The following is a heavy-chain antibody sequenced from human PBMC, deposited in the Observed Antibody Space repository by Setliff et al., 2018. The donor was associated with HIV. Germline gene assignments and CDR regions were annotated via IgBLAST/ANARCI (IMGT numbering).Heavy chain of an antibody. D-gene: IGHD3-16*01. CDR2: IKPDGSDQ. CDR3: ARGRITGSVYDY. J-gene: IGHJ4*02. V-gene: IGHV3-7*01. Sequence: GGSLRLSCVASGFTFSNSWTNWVRQAPGKGLEWVANIKPDGSDQYYVDSVKGRFTIFRDNTKDSLYLQMSSLRVDDTAVYYCARGRITGSVYDYWGQGTLVTVSS. CDR1: GFTFSNSW.